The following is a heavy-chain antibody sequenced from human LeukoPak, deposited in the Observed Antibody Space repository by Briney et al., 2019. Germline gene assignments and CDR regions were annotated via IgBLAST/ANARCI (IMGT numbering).Heavy chain of an antibody. CDR1: GFTFRSYA. D-gene: IGHD6-19*01. Sequence: GGSLRLSCAAAGFTFRSYAMNWVRQGPGKGLEWVSTMSASDAGTYYADSVKGRFTISRDDSKNTLYLQMNSLRAEDTAVYYCAKGSAVADIYFDYWGQGTLVTVSS. V-gene: IGHV3-23*01. CDR3: AKGSAVADIYFDY. CDR2: MSASDAGT. J-gene: IGHJ4*02.